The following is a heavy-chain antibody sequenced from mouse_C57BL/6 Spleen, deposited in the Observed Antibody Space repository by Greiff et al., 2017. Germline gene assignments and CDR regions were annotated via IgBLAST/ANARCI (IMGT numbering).Heavy chain of an antibody. CDR3: ARSDDYRYFDV. J-gene: IGHJ1*03. CDR2: INPSSGYT. CDR1: GYTFTSYW. V-gene: IGHV1-7*01. Sequence: QVQLQQSGAELAKPGASVKLSCKASGYTFTSYWMHWVNQRPGQGLEWIGYINPSSGYTKYNQKFKDKATLTADKSSSTAYMQLSSLTSEDSAVYYCARSDDYRYFDVWGTGTTVTVSS.